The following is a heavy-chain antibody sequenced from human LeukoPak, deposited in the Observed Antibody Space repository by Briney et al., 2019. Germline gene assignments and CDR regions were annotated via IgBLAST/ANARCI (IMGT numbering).Heavy chain of an antibody. CDR2: MSYSGSS. CDR3: ARMRTGSTEFFDN. J-gene: IGHJ4*02. Sequence: PSETLSLTCTVAGGSISNRDYFWGWIRQPPGKGLGWIGCMSYSGSSYYDPSLKSRVAISLDTSRNLFSLNLKSVTAADTAVYYCARMRTGSTEFFDNWGQGTLVTVSS. CDR1: GGSISNRDYF. V-gene: IGHV4-39*02. D-gene: IGHD1-7*01.